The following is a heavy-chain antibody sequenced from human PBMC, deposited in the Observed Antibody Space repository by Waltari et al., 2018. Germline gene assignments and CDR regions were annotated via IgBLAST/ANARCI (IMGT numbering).Heavy chain of an antibody. Sequence: GWVRQSPGKGVEWIGTIYYSGNTYYNPTLKSRVTISGDTSKNQFSLKLSSVTAADTAVYYCARHWKRNGYRFDPWGQGTLVTVSS. J-gene: IGHJ5*02. D-gene: IGHD5-12*01. V-gene: IGHV4-39*01. CDR3: ARHWKRNGYRFDP. CDR2: IYYSGNT.